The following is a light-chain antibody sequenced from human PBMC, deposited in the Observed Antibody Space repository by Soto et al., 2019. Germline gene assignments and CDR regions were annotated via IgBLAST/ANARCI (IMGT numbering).Light chain of an antibody. V-gene: IGKV3-20*01. J-gene: IGKJ3*01. Sequence: EIVLTQSPGTLSLSPGERATLSCRASQSVSSSYLAWYQQRPGQAPRLLIYGASGRATGIPDRFSGSGSGTDLPLTISRLEPEDFAVYYCQQYDSSPSFTFGPGTKVDSK. CDR3: QQYDSSPSFT. CDR2: GAS. CDR1: QSVSSSY.